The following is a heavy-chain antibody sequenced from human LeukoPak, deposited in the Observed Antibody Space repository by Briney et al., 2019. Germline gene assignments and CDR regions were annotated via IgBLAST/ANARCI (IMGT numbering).Heavy chain of an antibody. J-gene: IGHJ4*02. CDR1: GYSISSGYY. Sequence: SETLSLTCAVSGYSISSGYYWGWIRQPPEKGLEWIGSIYHSGSTYYNPSLKSRVTISVDTSKNQFSLKLSSVTAADTAVYYCARIGYSSSWYREYWGQGTLVTVSS. V-gene: IGHV4-38-2*01. CDR3: ARIGYSSSWYREY. CDR2: IYHSGST. D-gene: IGHD6-13*01.